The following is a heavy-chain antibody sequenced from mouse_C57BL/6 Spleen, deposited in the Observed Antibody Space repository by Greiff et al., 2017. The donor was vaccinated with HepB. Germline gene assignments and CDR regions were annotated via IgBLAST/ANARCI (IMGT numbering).Heavy chain of an antibody. CDR3: AREGLYYYGSSPYYAMDY. Sequence: QVHVKQSGAELVRPGASVKLSCKASGYTFTDYYINWVKQRPGQGLEWIARIYPGSGNTYYNEKFKGKATLTAEKSSSTAYMQLSSLTSEDSAVYFCAREGLYYYGSSPYYAMDYWGQGTSVTVSS. J-gene: IGHJ4*01. D-gene: IGHD1-1*01. CDR2: IYPGSGNT. V-gene: IGHV1-76*01. CDR1: GYTFTDYY.